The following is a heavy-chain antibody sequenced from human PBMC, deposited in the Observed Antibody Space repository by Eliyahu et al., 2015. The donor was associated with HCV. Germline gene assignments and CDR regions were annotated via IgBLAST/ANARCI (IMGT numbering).Heavy chain of an antibody. D-gene: IGHD6-13*01. CDR2: IYYSGST. V-gene: IGHV4-39*01. CDR3: ARLKPYTRYSSSWTDLYYFDY. Sequence: QLQLQESGPGLVKPSETLSLTCTVSGGSISSSSYYWGWIRQPPGKGLEWIGSIYYSGSTYYNPSLKSRVTISVDTSKNQFSLKLSSVTAADTAVYYCARLKPYTRYSSSWTDLYYFDYWGQGTLVTVSS. J-gene: IGHJ4*02. CDR1: GGSISSSSYY.